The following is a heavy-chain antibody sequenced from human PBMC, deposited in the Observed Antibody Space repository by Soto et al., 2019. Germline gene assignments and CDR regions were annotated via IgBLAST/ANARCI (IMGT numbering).Heavy chain of an antibody. D-gene: IGHD2-8*01. V-gene: IGHV3-9*01. CDR3: VKGYCSNGVCRYFYGMDV. CDR1: GFKFDDNA. Sequence: GGSLRLSCAASGFKFDDNAMHWVRQAPGKGLEWVSSISWNSDRVAYADSVKGRFTISRDNAKNSLYLQMNSLRAEDTALYYCVKGYCSNGVCRYFYGMDVWGQGTTVTVSS. CDR2: ISWNSDRV. J-gene: IGHJ6*02.